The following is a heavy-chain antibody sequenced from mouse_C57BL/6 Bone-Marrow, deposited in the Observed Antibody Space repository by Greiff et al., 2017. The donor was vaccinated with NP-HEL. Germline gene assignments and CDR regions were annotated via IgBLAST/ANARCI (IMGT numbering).Heavy chain of an antibody. CDR3: ARDSLYGSSDFDY. CDR1: GFTFTSYW. J-gene: IGHJ2*01. CDR2: IHPNSGST. Sequence: QVQLQQPGAELVQPGASVQLSCTASGFTFTSYWMPWVKQRPGQGLEWIGMIHPNSGSTNYNEKFKSKVTLTVDKSSSTAYMQLSSLTSEDSAVYYCARDSLYGSSDFDYWGQGTTLTVSS. D-gene: IGHD1-1*01. V-gene: IGHV1-64*01.